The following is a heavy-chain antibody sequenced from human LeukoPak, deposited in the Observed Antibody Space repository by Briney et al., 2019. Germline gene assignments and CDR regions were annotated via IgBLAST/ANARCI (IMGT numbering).Heavy chain of an antibody. V-gene: IGHV3-48*01. CDR2: ISSSSSTI. Sequence: GGSLRLSCAASRFTFTTYSMNWVRQAPGKGLEWVSYISSSSSTIYYADSVKGRFTISRDNAKNSLYLQMNSLRAEDTAVYYCARDQSSSLYGAYDAFDIWGQGTMVTVSS. CDR1: RFTFTTYS. CDR3: ARDQSSSLYGAYDAFDI. D-gene: IGHD6-13*01. J-gene: IGHJ3*02.